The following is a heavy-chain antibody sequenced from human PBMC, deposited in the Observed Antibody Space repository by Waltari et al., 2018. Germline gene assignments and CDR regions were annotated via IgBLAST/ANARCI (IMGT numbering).Heavy chain of an antibody. CDR1: GYTFTSYA. CDR2: INAGNGNT. D-gene: IGHD4-17*01. Sequence: QVQLVQSGAEVKKPGASVKVSCKASGYTFTSYAMHWVRQAPGQRLEWMGWINAGNGNTKYSQKFQGRVTITRDTSASTAYMELSSLRSEDTAVYYCARAWHGDAYFYYWGQGTLVTVSS. V-gene: IGHV1-3*01. CDR3: ARAWHGDAYFYY. J-gene: IGHJ4*02.